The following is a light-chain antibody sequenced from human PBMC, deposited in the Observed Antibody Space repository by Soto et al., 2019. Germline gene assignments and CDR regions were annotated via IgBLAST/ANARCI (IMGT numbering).Light chain of an antibody. V-gene: IGKV1-5*03. CDR2: KAS. CDR3: QQYNCYS. CDR1: QSISSW. J-gene: IGKJ1*01. Sequence: DIQMTQSPSTLSASVGDRATITCRASQSISSWLAWYQQKPGKAPKLLIYKASSVESGVPSRFSGSGSGTEFTLTSSRLQPDYFANYYRQQYNCYSFGQGTKVEIK.